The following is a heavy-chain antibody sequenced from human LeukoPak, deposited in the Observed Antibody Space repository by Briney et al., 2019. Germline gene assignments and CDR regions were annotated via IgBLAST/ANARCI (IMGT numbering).Heavy chain of an antibody. J-gene: IGHJ4*02. Sequence: PGGSLRLSCAASGFTFSSYGMSWVRKAPGKGLEWVSAISGSGGSTYYADSVKGRFTISRDNSKNTLYLQMNSLRAEDTAVYYCAKMVRGVIGYWGQGTLVTVSS. D-gene: IGHD3-10*01. CDR2: ISGSGGST. V-gene: IGHV3-23*01. CDR1: GFTFSSYG. CDR3: AKMVRGVIGY.